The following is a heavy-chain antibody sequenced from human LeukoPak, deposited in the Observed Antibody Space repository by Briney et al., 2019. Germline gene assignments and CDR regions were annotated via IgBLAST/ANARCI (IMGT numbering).Heavy chain of an antibody. V-gene: IGHV4-61*02. CDR1: GGSISSGSYY. CDR3: ARLGSGSYYNVYY. Sequence: PSQTLSLTCTVSGGSISSGSYYWSWIRQPAGKGLEWIGRIYTSGSTNYNPSLKSRVTISVDTSKNQFSLKLSSVTAADTAVYYCARLGSGSYYNVYYWGQGTLVTVSS. CDR2: IYTSGST. D-gene: IGHD3-10*01. J-gene: IGHJ4*02.